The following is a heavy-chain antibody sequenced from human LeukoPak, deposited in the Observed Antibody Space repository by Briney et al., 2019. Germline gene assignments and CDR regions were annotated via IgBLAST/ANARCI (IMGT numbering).Heavy chain of an antibody. CDR2: IMPMFGTA. J-gene: IGHJ4*02. CDR1: GGTFSSYD. CDR3: ATYYYDSSGYQHTDY. Sequence: GASVKVSCKASGGTFSSYDISWVRQAPGQGLEWMGGIMPMFGTANYAQKFQGRVTITADKSTSTAYMELRSLRSDDTAVYYCATYYYDSSGYQHTDYWGQGTLVTVSS. V-gene: IGHV1-69*06. D-gene: IGHD3-22*01.